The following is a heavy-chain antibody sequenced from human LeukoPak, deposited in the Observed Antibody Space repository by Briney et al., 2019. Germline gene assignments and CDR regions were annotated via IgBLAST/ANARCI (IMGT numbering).Heavy chain of an antibody. CDR3: ARDLMVRGVTDAFDI. CDR2: ISSSSSYI. J-gene: IGHJ3*02. Sequence: GGSLRLSCAASGFTFSSYSMNWVRQALGKGLEWVSSISSSSSYIYYADSVKGRFTISRDNAKNSLYLQMNSLRAEDTAVYYCARDLMVRGVTDAFDIWGQGTMVTVSS. CDR1: GFTFSSYS. D-gene: IGHD3-10*01. V-gene: IGHV3-21*01.